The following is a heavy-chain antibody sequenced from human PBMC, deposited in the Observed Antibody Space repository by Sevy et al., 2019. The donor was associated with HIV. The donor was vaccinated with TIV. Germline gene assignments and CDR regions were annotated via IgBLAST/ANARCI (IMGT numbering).Heavy chain of an antibody. CDR2: INHSGST. J-gene: IGHJ4*02. Sequence: SETLSLTCAVYGGSFSGYYWSWIRQPPGKGLEWIGEINHSGSTNYNPSLKSRVTISVDTSKNQFSLKLSSVTAADTAVYYCARGCVVVVPAASREATFDYWGQGTLVTVSS. D-gene: IGHD2-2*01. CDR3: ARGCVVVVPAASREATFDY. V-gene: IGHV4-34*01. CDR1: GGSFSGYY.